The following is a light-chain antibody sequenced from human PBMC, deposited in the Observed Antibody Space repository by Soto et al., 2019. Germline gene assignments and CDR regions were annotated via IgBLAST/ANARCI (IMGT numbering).Light chain of an antibody. Sequence: EIVVTQSPATLSVSPGERATLSCRASQSVSSNLAWYQQKPGQAPRLLIYGASTRANGIPARFSGSGSGTEFTLTISSLQSEDFAVYYCQQYNYWPPWTFGQGTKVEIK. CDR3: QQYNYWPPWT. J-gene: IGKJ1*01. CDR1: QSVSSN. CDR2: GAS. V-gene: IGKV3-15*01.